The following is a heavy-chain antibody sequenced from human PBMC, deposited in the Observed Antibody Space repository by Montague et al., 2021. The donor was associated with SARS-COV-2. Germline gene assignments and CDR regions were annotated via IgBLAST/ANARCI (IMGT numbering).Heavy chain of an antibody. CDR2: ISSSGGI. CDR1: GSISGYY. Sequence: SETLSLTCTVSGSISGYYRTWIRQSAGKGLEWIGRISSSGGIDYNASLKSRVTMSLDTSKIQLSLKLSSVTAADTAVYYCARQYIGYNRRFDYWDQGALVTVSP. V-gene: IGHV4-4*07. CDR3: ARQYIGYNRRFDY. D-gene: IGHD5-12*01. J-gene: IGHJ4*02.